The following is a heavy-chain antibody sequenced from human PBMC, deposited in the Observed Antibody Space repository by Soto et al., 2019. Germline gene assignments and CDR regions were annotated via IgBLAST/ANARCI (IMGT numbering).Heavy chain of an antibody. CDR2: FSTSGGRT. CDR1: GFIFSKYA. D-gene: IGHD5-12*01. J-gene: IGHJ2*01. V-gene: IGHV3-23*01. Sequence: EVQLLESGGGLIQPGGSLRLSCAASGFIFSKYAMSWVRQAPGKGLEWVSAFSTSGGRTYYANSVKGRFTISRDNSKNTLYLQMNSLRAEDTAVYYCAKDPGYSGYDVWYFDLWGRGTLVTVSA. CDR3: AKDPGYSGYDVWYFDL.